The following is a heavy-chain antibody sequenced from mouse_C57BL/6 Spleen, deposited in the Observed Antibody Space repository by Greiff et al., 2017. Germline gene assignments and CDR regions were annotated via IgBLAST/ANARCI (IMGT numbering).Heavy chain of an antibody. V-gene: IGHV1-80*01. D-gene: IGHD1-1*01. J-gene: IGHJ2*01. CDR2: IYPGDGDT. Sequence: VQLQQSGAELVKPGASVKISCKASGYAFSSYWMNWVKQRPGKGLEWIGQIYPGDGDTNYNGKFKGKATLTADKSSSPAYMQLSSLTSEDSAVYFCARYGITTVVAHFDYWGQGTTLTVSS. CDR3: ARYGITTVVAHFDY. CDR1: GYAFSSYW.